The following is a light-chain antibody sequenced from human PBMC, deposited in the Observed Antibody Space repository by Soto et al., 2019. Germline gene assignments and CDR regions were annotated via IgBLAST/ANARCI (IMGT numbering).Light chain of an antibody. V-gene: IGLV2-14*01. CDR3: SSYTSLSTLV. CDR2: EVT. J-gene: IGLJ1*01. Sequence: QSALTQPASVSGSPGQSITMSCSGTSSDVGAFNYVSWCQHHPGKAPKLLIYEVTNLPSGVSNRFSGSKSGNTASLTISGLHAEDEADYYCSSYTSLSTLVFGTGTKVTVL. CDR1: SSDVGAFNY.